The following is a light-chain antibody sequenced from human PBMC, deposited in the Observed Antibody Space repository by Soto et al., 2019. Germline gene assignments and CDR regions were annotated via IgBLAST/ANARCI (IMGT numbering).Light chain of an antibody. Sequence: EIVLTHSPGTLSLSPGERATLSCRASLTISDNYLAWYQQKAGQAPRLVIYGVSSRATGIPDRFSASGSGTDFTLTISRLEPEDFAVYYCQQYSMAPLTFGQGTKVEVK. J-gene: IGKJ1*01. CDR2: GVS. CDR1: LTISDNY. CDR3: QQYSMAPLT. V-gene: IGKV3-20*01.